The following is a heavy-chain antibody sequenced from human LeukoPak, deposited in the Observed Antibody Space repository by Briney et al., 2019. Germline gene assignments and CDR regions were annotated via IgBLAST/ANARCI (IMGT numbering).Heavy chain of an antibody. D-gene: IGHD3-10*01. CDR2: INPNSGGT. CDR1: GYTFTGYY. Sequence: ASVKVSCKASGYTFTGYYMHWVRQAPGQGLEWMGWINPNSGGTNYAQKFQGRVTMTRDTSISTAYMELSKLRSDDTAVYYCARDGRNYGELRFDYWGQGTLVTVSS. J-gene: IGHJ4*02. CDR3: ARDGRNYGELRFDY. V-gene: IGHV1-2*02.